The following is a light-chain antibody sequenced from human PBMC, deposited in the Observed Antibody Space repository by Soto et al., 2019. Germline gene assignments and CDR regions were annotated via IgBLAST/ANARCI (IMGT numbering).Light chain of an antibody. Sequence: EIVLTQSPATLSLSPGERATLSCRASQSLSSYLAWYQQKPGQAPRLLIYDAPKRATGIPARFSGRGSGTDFTLTISSLEPEDFAVYYCQQRSNWPPVITFGQGTRLVIK. CDR3: QQRSNWPPVIT. CDR1: QSLSSY. CDR2: DAP. V-gene: IGKV3-11*01. J-gene: IGKJ5*01.